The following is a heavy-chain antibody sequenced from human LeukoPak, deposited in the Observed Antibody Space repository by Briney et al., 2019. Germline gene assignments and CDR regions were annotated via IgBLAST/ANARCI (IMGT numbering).Heavy chain of an antibody. V-gene: IGHV3-66*01. Sequence: PGGSLRLACAASGFTVSSTYMSWVRQAPGKGLEWISVIQNSGSTYYADSVRGRFTLSRDNSKNTLYLEMNSLTADDTAVYHCARGRVSLSYFDNCRQGTLVTVSS. CDR3: ARGRVSLSYFDN. CDR2: IQNSGST. CDR1: GFTVSSTY. D-gene: IGHD2-21*01. J-gene: IGHJ4*02.